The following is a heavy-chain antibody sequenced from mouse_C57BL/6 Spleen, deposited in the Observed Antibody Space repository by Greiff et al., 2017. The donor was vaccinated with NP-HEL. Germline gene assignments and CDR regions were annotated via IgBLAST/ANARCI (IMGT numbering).Heavy chain of an antibody. V-gene: IGHV1-81*01. D-gene: IGHD2-4*01. CDR2: IYPRSGNT. J-gene: IGHJ3*01. CDR3: AEKRVYDYDGGDWFAY. CDR1: GYTFTSSG. Sequence: QVQLQQSGAELARPGASVKLSCKASGYTFTSSGISWVKQRTGQGLEWIGEIYPRSGNTYYNEKFKGKATLTADKSSSTAYMELRSLTSEDSAVYFCAEKRVYDYDGGDWFAYWGQGTLVTVSA.